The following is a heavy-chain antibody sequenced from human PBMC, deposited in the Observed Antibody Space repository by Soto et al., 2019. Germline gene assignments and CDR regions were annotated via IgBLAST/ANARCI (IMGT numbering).Heavy chain of an antibody. Sequence: GGSLRLSCAASGFTFSSYGMHWVRQAPGKGLEWVAVISYDGSNKYYADPVKGRFTISRDNSKNTLYLQMNSLRAEDTAVYYCAKDLAPGDIVVVPAANPTFYGMDVWGQGTTVTVSS. J-gene: IGHJ6*02. CDR2: ISYDGSNK. V-gene: IGHV3-30*18. CDR3: AKDLAPGDIVVVPAANPTFYGMDV. CDR1: GFTFSSYG. D-gene: IGHD2-2*01.